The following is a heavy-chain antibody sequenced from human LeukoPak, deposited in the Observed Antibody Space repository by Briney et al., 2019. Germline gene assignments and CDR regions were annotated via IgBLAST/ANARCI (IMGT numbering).Heavy chain of an antibody. D-gene: IGHD3-22*01. Sequence: SDTLSLICTVSGGSLSSYCWRWIRQPLGKGLGWIGYIYYSGSTNYNPSLKSRVTISVDTSKNQFSLKLSSVTAADTAVYYCAAWGRDSSGYYWGQGTLVTVSS. J-gene: IGHJ4*02. V-gene: IGHV4-59*01. CDR1: GGSLSSYC. CDR3: AAWGRDSSGYY. CDR2: IYYSGST.